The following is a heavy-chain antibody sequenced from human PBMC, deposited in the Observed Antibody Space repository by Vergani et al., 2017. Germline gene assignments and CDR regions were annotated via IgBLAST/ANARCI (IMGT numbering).Heavy chain of an antibody. CDR3: ARDEDDIVLMVYASGFDY. CDR1: GYTFTGYY. J-gene: IGHJ4*02. V-gene: IGHV1-2*02. Sequence: QVQLVQSGAEVKKPGASVKVSCKASGYTFTGYYMHWVRQAPGQGLEWMGWINPNSGGTNYAQKFQGRVTMTRDTSISTAYMELSRLRSDDTAVYYCARDEDDIVLMVYASGFDYGGQGTLVTVSA. D-gene: IGHD2-8*01. CDR2: INPNSGGT.